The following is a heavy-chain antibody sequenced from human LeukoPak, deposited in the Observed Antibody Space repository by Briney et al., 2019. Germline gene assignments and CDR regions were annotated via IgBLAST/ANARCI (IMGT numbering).Heavy chain of an antibody. D-gene: IGHD1-26*01. V-gene: IGHV1-3*01. CDR2: INAGNGDT. CDR1: GYSFTSYA. J-gene: IGHJ6*02. CDR3: ARARLLGSHPYYGMDV. Sequence: ASVKVSCRASGYSFTSYAMHWVRQAPGQRLEWMGWINAGNGDTKYSQKFQGRVTITRDTSASTAYMELSSLRSEDTAVYYCARARLLGSHPYYGMDVWGQGTTVTVSS.